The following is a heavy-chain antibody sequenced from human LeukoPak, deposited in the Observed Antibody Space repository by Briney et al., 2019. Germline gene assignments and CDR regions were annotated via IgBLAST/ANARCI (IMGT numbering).Heavy chain of an antibody. D-gene: IGHD5-18*01. CDR1: GGSISSYY. J-gene: IGHJ4*02. V-gene: IGHV4-59*01. Sequence: PSETLSLTCTVSGGSISSYYWSWIRQPPGKGLEWIGYVYYSGSTNYNPSLKSRVTISVDTSKNQFSLKLSSVTAADTAVYYCARRYSYGSSLVYFDYWGQGTLVTVPS. CDR3: ARRYSYGSSLVYFDY. CDR2: VYYSGST.